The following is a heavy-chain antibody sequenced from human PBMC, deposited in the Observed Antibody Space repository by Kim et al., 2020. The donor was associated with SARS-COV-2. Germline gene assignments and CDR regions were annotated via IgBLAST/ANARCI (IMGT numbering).Heavy chain of an antibody. CDR2: INHSEST. CDR1: GGSFSGYY. V-gene: IGHV4-34*01. CDR3: ARGGVTYSSSSKGRVWYFDL. D-gene: IGHD6-6*01. J-gene: IGHJ2*01. Sequence: SETLSLTCAVYGGSFSGYYWSWIRQPPGKGLEWIGEINHSESTNYNPSLKSRVTISVDTSKNQFSLKLSSVTAADTAVYYCARGGVTYSSSSKGRVWYFDLWGRGTLVTVSS.